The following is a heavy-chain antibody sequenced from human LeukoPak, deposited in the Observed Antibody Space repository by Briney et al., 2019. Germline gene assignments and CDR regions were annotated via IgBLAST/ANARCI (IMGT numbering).Heavy chain of an antibody. Sequence: ASVKVSCKASGYTFTSYDMNWVRQATGQGLEWMVWMNPNSGNTGYAQRFQGRVTITRNTSTNTAYMELSSLGSEDTAVYYCARGGKDCSAGSCYRWFDPWGQGTLVTVSS. D-gene: IGHD2-15*01. J-gene: IGHJ5*02. V-gene: IGHV1-8*01. CDR2: MNPNSGNT. CDR3: ARGGKDCSAGSCYRWFDP. CDR1: GYTFTSYD.